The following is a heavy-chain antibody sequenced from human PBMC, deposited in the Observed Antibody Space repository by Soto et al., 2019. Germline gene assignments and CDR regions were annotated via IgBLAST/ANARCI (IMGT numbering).Heavy chain of an antibody. CDR3: ARVYYTPRDYYYMDV. J-gene: IGHJ6*03. V-gene: IGHV4-59*08. Sequence: QVQLQESGPGLVKPSETLSLTCTVSGGSISSYYWSWIRQPPGKGLEWIGYIYYSGSTNYNPSLKSRVTISVDTSKNQFSLKLSSVTAADTAVYYCARVYYTPRDYYYMDVWGKGTTVTVSS. D-gene: IGHD2-8*01. CDR1: GGSISSYY. CDR2: IYYSGST.